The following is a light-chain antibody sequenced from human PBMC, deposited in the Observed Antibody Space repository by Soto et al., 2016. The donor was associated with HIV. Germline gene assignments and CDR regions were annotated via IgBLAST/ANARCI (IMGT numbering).Light chain of an antibody. CDR2: KVS. CDR1: QSLVHSDGNTY. CDR3: MQGTHWPPT. Sequence: DVVMTQSPLSLSVTLGQPASISCRSSQSLVHSDGNTYLNWFRQRPGQSPRRLIYKVSNRDSGVPDRFSGSGSGTDFTLKISRVEAEDVGVYYCMQGTHWPPTFGQGTKVEIK. J-gene: IGKJ1*01. V-gene: IGKV2-30*02.